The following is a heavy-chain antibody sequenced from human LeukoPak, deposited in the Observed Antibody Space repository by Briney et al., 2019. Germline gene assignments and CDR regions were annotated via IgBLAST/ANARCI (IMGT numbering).Heavy chain of an antibody. CDR1: GFPFSVYW. V-gene: IGHV3-7*04. J-gene: IGHJ2*01. CDR3: ARDSGYRAFDL. D-gene: IGHD3-10*01. CDR2: IKQDGSAK. Sequence: TGGSLRLSCEASGFPFSVYWMSWVHQSPGKGLEWVANIKQDGSAKYYVDSVRGRFTISRDNAKSSLHLQMNSLRADDTAVYFCARDSGYRAFDLWGRETPVTVSS.